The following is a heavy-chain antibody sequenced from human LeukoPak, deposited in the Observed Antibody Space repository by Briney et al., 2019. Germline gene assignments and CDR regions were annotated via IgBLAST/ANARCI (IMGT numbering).Heavy chain of an antibody. Sequence: PGGSLRLSCAASGFTFSNYGIHWVRQAPGKGLEWVAFIRYDGSNKYYVDSVKGRFTISRDNSKNTLYLQINSLRAEATAVFYWAKVPVVVVPAAMVLSFFDYGGGEP. CDR3: AKVPVVVVPAAMVLSFFDY. V-gene: IGHV3-30*02. J-gene: IGHJ4*02. CDR1: GFTFSNYG. D-gene: IGHD2-2*01. CDR2: IRYDGSNK.